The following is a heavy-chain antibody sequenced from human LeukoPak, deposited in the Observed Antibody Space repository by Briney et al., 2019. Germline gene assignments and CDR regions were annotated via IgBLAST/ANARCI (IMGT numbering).Heavy chain of an antibody. Sequence: PSETLSLTCTVSGGSISSRSYYWGWIRQPPGKGLEWIGSMYYSGSTYYNPSLKSRVTISVDTSKNQFSLKLSSVTAADTAVYYCARRRITMVRGVIPNLPMDVWGKGTTVTISS. D-gene: IGHD3-10*01. J-gene: IGHJ6*04. V-gene: IGHV4-39*07. CDR3: ARRRITMVRGVIPNLPMDV. CDR1: GGSISSRSYY. CDR2: MYYSGST.